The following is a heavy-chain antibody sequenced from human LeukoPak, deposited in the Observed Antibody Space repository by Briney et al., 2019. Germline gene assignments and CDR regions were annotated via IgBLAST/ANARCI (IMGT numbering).Heavy chain of an antibody. Sequence: ASETLSLTCTVSGGSISSSSYYWGWLRQPPGKGLEWIGSIYYSGSTYYNPSLKSRVTISVDTSKNQFSLKLSSVTAADTAVYYCARLGITTDYWGQGTLVTVSS. CDR1: GGSISSSSYY. J-gene: IGHJ4*02. D-gene: IGHD3-10*01. V-gene: IGHV4-39*01. CDR3: ARLGITTDY. CDR2: IYYSGST.